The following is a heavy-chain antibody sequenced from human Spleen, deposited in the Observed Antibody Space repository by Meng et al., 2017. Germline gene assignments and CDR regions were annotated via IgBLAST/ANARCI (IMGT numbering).Heavy chain of an antibody. CDR3: ARGGKDYYDSSGYLIDY. Sequence: QGARQGPGPGLVKPYQTLSLTCTVSGGSISRGGYYWSWIRQHPGKGLEWIGYIYYSGSTYYNPSLKSRVTISVDTSKNQFSLKLSSVTAADTAVYYCARGGKDYYDSSGYLIDYWGQGTLVTVSS. V-gene: IGHV4-31*03. J-gene: IGHJ4*02. D-gene: IGHD3-22*01. CDR2: IYYSGST. CDR1: GGSISRGGYY.